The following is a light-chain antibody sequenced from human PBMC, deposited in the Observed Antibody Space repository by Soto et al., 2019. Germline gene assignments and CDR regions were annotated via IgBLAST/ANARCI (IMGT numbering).Light chain of an antibody. Sequence: QSVLTQPASVSGSPGQSITISCTGPSSQFETYNLVSWYQQHPGKVPKLIIYEVFKRPSGVSDRFSGSKSGNTVSLTISGLQAEDEAEYQCGSNMGITTYVFGTATTVTVL. CDR1: SSQFETYNL. CDR2: EVF. J-gene: IGLJ1*01. V-gene: IGLV2-23*02. CDR3: GSNMGITTYV.